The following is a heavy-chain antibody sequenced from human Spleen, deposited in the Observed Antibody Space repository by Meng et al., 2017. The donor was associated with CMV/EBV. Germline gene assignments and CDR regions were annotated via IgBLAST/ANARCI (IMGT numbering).Heavy chain of an antibody. CDR2: TSYDGSNQ. Sequence: VRQAPGKGLEWVAVTSYDGSNQYYADSVKGRLTISGDNSKNTLYLQMNSLRTEDTAVYYCAKDLMSHSWNDWGFERRRYYYHYGLDVWGQGTMVTVSS. D-gene: IGHD1-1*01. J-gene: IGHJ6*02. V-gene: IGHV3-30*18. CDR3: AKDLMSHSWNDWGFERRRYYYHYGLDV.